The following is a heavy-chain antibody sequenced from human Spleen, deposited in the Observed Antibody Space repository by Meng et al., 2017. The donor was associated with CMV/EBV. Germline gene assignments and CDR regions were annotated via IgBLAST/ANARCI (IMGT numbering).Heavy chain of an antibody. CDR2: IYYSGST. Sequence: SETLSLTCTVSGGSISSNGYYWTWIRQPPGKGLEWIGYIYYSGSTNYNPSLKSRVTISVDTSKNQFSLKLSSVTAADTAVYYCARAWVGYYDSSGYHGWFDPWGQGTLVTVSS. D-gene: IGHD3-22*01. J-gene: IGHJ5*02. V-gene: IGHV4-61*08. CDR3: ARAWVGYYDSSGYHGWFDP. CDR1: GGSISSNGYY.